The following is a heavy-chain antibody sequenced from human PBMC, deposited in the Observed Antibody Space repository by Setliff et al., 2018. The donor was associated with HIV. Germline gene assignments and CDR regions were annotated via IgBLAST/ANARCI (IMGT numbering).Heavy chain of an antibody. CDR1: GFSLRSRGVG. D-gene: IGHD2-21*02. J-gene: IGHJ6*04. V-gene: IGHV2-5*02. CDR3: GHTVGGDRRDV. Sequence: SGPTLVNPTQTLTLPCTFSGFSLRSRGVGVGWIRQPPGKALEWLALISWDDDKHYSPSVKSRLTIAKYTSRNQVVLKIINTEPTDTGTDYCGHTVGGDRRDVWGIGTTCTV. CDR2: ISWDDDK.